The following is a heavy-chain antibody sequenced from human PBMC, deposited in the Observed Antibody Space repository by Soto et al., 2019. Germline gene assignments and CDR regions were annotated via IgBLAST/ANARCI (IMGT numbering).Heavy chain of an antibody. CDR3: ARDQNYYDGSHYHEVFDI. D-gene: IGHD3-22*01. Sequence: EVQLVESGGGLVQPGGSLRLSCTASGFTFSTYWMVWVRQAPGKGLEWVANIRKDGSLNYYVDSVKGRFTISRDNAKNSMYLQMNRLRAEYTAVYYCARDQNYYDGSHYHEVFDIWGQGTVVTVSS. V-gene: IGHV3-7*04. CDR1: GFTFSTYW. J-gene: IGHJ3*02. CDR2: IRKDGSLN.